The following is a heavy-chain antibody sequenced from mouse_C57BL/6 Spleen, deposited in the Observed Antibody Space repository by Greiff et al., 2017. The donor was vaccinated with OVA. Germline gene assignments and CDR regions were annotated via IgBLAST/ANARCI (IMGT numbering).Heavy chain of an antibody. D-gene: IGHD1-1*01. J-gene: IGHJ1*03. CDR2: IRSKSNNYAT. CDR3: VRRRSYYYGSSNGYFDV. CDR1: GFSFNTYA. V-gene: IGHV10-1*01. Sequence: EVQVVESGGGLVQPKASLKLSCAASGFSFNTYAMNWVRQAPGKGLEWVARIRSKSNNYATYYAYSVKDRFTISRDDAESMLYMQMNNLKTEDTAMYYDVRRRSYYYGSSNGYFDVWGTGTTVTVSS.